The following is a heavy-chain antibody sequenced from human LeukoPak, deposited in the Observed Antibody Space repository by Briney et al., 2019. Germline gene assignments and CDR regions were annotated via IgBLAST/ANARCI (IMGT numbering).Heavy chain of an antibody. J-gene: IGHJ4*02. D-gene: IGHD3-22*01. Sequence: GGSLRLSCAASGFSFSSYNMNWVRQAPGKGLEWVSSISSSSSYIYYADSVKGRFTISRDNAKNSLYLQMNSLRAEDTAVYYCARDTGAYYDSGGLDYWGQGTLVTVSS. CDR1: GFSFSSYN. V-gene: IGHV3-21*01. CDR2: ISSSSSYI. CDR3: ARDTGAYYDSGGLDY.